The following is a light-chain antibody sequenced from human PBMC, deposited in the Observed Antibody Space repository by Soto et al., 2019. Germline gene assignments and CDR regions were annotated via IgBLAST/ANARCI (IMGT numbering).Light chain of an antibody. CDR1: RSVSSNF. CDR2: GAC. J-gene: IGKJ1*01. CDR3: QYCGRSWT. Sequence: EIALTQSPGTLSLSPGKRATLSCSARRSVSSNFVAWYQQKRGQAPSLLIYGACSGATGIQEWFSGRGSGTDFTLTISRVEAEDFAVYYCQYCGRSWTFGQGTKVDIK. V-gene: IGKV3-20*01.